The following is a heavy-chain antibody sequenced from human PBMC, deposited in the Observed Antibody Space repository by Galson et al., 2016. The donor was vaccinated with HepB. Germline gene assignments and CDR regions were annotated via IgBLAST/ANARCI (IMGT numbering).Heavy chain of an antibody. D-gene: IGHD2-15*01. CDR3: ARGAVVVVAAIRRQNWFDP. CDR2: ISNTSPTT. CDR1: GFTLSHYG. V-gene: IGHV3-48*04. Sequence: SLRLSCAVSGFTLSHYGMTWVRLAPGRGLEWISFISNTSPTTYYADSVRGRFTTSRDNAKNTLYLQMNSLRAEDTAVYYCARGAVVVVAAIRRQNWFDPWGQGTLVAVSS. J-gene: IGHJ5*02.